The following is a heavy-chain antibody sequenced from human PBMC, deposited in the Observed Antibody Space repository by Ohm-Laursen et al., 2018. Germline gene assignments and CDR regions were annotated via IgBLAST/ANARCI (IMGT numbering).Heavy chain of an antibody. Sequence: SLRLSCSASGFTFDNYAMHWVRQAPGKGLEWVSGISWNSGSIGYAESVKGRFTISRDNATASLYLQMNSLRPEDTALYYCVKSPSIGLLSSGRKNYFDYWGQGTLVTVSS. V-gene: IGHV3-9*01. D-gene: IGHD3/OR15-3a*01. CDR1: GFTFDNYA. J-gene: IGHJ4*02. CDR2: ISWNSGSI. CDR3: VKSPSIGLLSSGRKNYFDY.